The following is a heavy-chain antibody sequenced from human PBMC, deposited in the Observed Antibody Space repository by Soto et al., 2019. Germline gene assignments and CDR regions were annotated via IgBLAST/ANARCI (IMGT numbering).Heavy chain of an antibody. V-gene: IGHV3-23*01. CDR3: ARSSGESYPGSRVFDS. D-gene: IGHD3-10*01. CDR1: GFTFSSNA. Sequence: WGSLRLSCAASGFTFSSNAMSWVRQAPGKGLEWVSVITDTGGDTLYADSVNGRFTISRDNSKNTLYLQMNSLRAEDTAIYYCARSSGESYPGSRVFDSWGQGTRVTVSS. CDR2: ITDTGGDT. J-gene: IGHJ4*02.